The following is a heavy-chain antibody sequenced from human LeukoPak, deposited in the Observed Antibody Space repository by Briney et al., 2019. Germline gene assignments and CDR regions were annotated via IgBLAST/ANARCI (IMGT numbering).Heavy chain of an antibody. CDR1: GFTFGDYA. CDR2: IRSKVYGGTT. D-gene: IGHD4-17*01. CDR3: TRIYGDYYYYYMDV. Sequence: PGRSLRLSCTASGFTFGDYAMSWVRQAPGKGLEWVGFIRSKVYGGTTEYAASVKGRFTISRDDSKSIAYLQMNSLKTEDTAVYYCTRIYGDYYYYYMDVWGKGTTVTISS. V-gene: IGHV3-49*04. J-gene: IGHJ6*03.